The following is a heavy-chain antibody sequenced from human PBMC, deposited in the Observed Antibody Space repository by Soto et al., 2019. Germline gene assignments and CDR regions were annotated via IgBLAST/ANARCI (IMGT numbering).Heavy chain of an antibody. V-gene: IGHV3-30*03. CDR3: AILTPSVGATRLFY. D-gene: IGHD1-26*01. J-gene: IGHJ4*02. Sequence: GGSLRLSCAASGFTFSSYGIHWVRQAPGKGLEWVAVXSDXXSXXXXXDXXXGRFTISRDNSKNTLYLQMNSLRAEDTAVYYCAILTPSVGATRLFYWGQGTLVTVSS. CDR2: XSDXXSXX. CDR1: GFTFSSYG.